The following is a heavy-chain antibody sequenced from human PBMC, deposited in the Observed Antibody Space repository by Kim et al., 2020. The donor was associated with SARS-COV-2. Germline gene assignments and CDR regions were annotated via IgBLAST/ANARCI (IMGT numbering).Heavy chain of an antibody. Sequence: SVKGRFTISRDNSKNTLYLQMNSLRAEDTAVYYCAKDRGDTAMATPLDYWGQGTLVTVSS. J-gene: IGHJ4*02. D-gene: IGHD5-18*01. CDR3: AKDRGDTAMATPLDY. V-gene: IGHV3-30*02.